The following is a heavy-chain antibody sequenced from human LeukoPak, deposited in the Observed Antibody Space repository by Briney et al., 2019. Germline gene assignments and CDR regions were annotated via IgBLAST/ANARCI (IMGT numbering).Heavy chain of an antibody. V-gene: IGHV1-58*02. CDR3: ATNVG. Sequence: GASVKVSCKASGFTFTNSAIQWGRRLRDQRLEYVGWIVVGSGNTDYAQQFRDRATITRDMSTSTAYMELRSLRSDDTAVYYCATNVGWGQGTLVTVSS. J-gene: IGHJ4*02. CDR2: IVVGSGNT. CDR1: GFTFTNSA.